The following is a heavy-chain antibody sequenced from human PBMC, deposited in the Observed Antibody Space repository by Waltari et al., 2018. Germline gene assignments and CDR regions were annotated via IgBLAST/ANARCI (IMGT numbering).Heavy chain of an antibody. Sequence: DVQLLESGGHLVQPGGSLRLSCEVSGFTFKNFGMAWVRQARGKGIQWFSLIKGRGGLTRYIDSVNGRFTISRDNFRDTLYLDMKSLRVEDTAMYYCAKDRSPAYCGGDCPGFYGVDVWGQGTTVTVSS. CDR2: IKGRGGLT. CDR3: AKDRSPAYCGGDCPGFYGVDV. CDR1: GFTFKNFG. V-gene: IGHV3-23*01. D-gene: IGHD2-21*02. J-gene: IGHJ6*02.